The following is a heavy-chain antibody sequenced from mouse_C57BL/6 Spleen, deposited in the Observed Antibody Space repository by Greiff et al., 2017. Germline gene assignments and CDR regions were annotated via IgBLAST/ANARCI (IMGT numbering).Heavy chain of an antibody. V-gene: IGHV1-4*01. Sequence: VQLQESGAELARPGASVKMSCKASGYTFTSYTMHWVKQRPGQGLEWIGYINPSSGYTKYNQKFKDKATLTAEKSSSTAYMQLCSLTSEDSAVYYCARSLYYDYDESAMDYWGQGTSVTVSS. CDR2: INPSSGYT. D-gene: IGHD2-4*01. CDR1: GYTFTSYT. CDR3: ARSLYYDYDESAMDY. J-gene: IGHJ4*01.